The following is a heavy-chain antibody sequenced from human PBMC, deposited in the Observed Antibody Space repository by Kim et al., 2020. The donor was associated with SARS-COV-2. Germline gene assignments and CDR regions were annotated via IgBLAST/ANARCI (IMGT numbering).Heavy chain of an antibody. CDR1: GGSISSYD. CDR2: IYYSGST. J-gene: IGHJ6*02. Sequence: SETLSLTCTVSGGSISSYDWSWIRQPPGKGLEWIGYIYYSGSTNYNPSLKSRVTISVDTSKNQFSLKLSSVTAADTAVYYCARGGADYYYYGMDVWGQGTTVTVSS. CDR3: ARGGADYYYYGMDV. V-gene: IGHV4-59*13.